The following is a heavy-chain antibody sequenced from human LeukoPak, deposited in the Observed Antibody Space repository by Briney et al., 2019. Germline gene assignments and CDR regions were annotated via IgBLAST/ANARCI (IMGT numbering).Heavy chain of an antibody. J-gene: IGHJ6*02. CDR3: ARGVGGYCSSTSCYSNYYGMDV. Sequence: GASVKVSCKASGYTFTGYYMHWVRQAPGQGLEWMGWINPNSGGTNYAQKFQGRVTMTRDTSISTAYMELRSLRSDDTAVYYCARGVGGYCSSTSCYSNYYGMDVWGQGTTVTVSS. CDR1: GYTFTGYY. D-gene: IGHD2-2*02. V-gene: IGHV1-2*02. CDR2: INPNSGGT.